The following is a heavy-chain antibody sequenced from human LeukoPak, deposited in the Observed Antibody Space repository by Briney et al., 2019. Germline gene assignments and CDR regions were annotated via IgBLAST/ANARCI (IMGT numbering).Heavy chain of an antibody. Sequence: GGSLRLSCAASGFTFRSYWMSWVRQAPGKGLEWVSVIYSDGSTYYADFVKGRFTISRDNSKNTLYLQMNSLRAEDTAVYYCARAGGGTYYYDSSGYSGAFDIWGQGTMVTVSS. CDR2: IYSDGST. V-gene: IGHV3-53*01. CDR1: GFTFRSYW. CDR3: ARAGGGTYYYDSSGYSGAFDI. D-gene: IGHD3-22*01. J-gene: IGHJ3*02.